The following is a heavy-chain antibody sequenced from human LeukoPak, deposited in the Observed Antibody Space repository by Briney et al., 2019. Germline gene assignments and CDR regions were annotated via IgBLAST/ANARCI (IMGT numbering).Heavy chain of an antibody. Sequence: GSLRLSCAVSGITLSNYGVSWVRQAPGKGLEWVAGISDSGGRTNYADSVKGRFTISRDNPKNTIYLKMNSLRAEDTDVYFCAKRGVVIRVILVGFHKEAYYFDSWGQGALVTVSS. J-gene: IGHJ4*02. CDR3: AKRGVVIRVILVGFHKEAYYFDS. V-gene: IGHV3-23*01. CDR2: ISDSGGRT. CDR1: GITLSNYG. D-gene: IGHD3-22*01.